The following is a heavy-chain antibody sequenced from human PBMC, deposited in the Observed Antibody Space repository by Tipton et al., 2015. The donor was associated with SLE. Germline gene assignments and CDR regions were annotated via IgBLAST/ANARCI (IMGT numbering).Heavy chain of an antibody. J-gene: IGHJ6*03. V-gene: IGHV3-20*04. CDR3: ARFWSGYSTDYMDV. D-gene: IGHD3-3*01. CDR1: GFTVSSNY. Sequence: QLVQSGGGLVQPGGSLRLSCAASGFTVSSNYMNWVRQAPGKGLGWVSGINWNGGSTGYADSVKGRFTISRDNAKNSLYLQMNSLRAEDTALYYCARFWSGYSTDYMDVWGKGTTVTVSS. CDR2: INWNGGST.